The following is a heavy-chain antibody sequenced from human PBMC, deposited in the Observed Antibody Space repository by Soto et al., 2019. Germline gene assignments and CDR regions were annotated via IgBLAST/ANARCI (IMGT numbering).Heavy chain of an antibody. CDR1: GGTFTSYY. J-gene: IGHJ4*02. Sequence: PAVKVSCKASGGTFTSYYINWGRQAPGQGREWMGWVIPGSGGRNYAQEFEGRGTITTGTSTSTAYMELSRLRSDDTAVYYCARGESASPPSTSVYWGQGTLVTVSS. CDR2: VIPGSGGR. CDR3: ARGESASPPSTSVY. V-gene: IGHV1-2*02. D-gene: IGHD1-26*01.